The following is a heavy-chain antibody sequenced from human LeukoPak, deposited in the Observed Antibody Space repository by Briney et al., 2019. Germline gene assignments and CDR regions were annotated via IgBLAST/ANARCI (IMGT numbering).Heavy chain of an antibody. D-gene: IGHD3-22*01. CDR1: GYTFTSYG. J-gene: IGHJ4*02. CDR2: ISAYNGNT. CDR3: ARGTMIVVAMNLFDY. V-gene: IGHV1-18*01. Sequence: ASVKVSCKASGYTFTSYGISWVRQAPGQGLEWMGWISAYNGNTNYAQKFQGRVTMTGDTSISTAYMELSRLRSDDTAVYYCARGTMIVVAMNLFDYWGQGTLVTVSS.